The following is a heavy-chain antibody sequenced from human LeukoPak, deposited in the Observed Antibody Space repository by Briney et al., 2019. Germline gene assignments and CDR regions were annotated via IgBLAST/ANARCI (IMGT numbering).Heavy chain of an antibody. CDR1: GGTFSSYA. V-gene: IGHV1-69*05. Sequence: SVKVSCKASGGTFSSYAIIWVRQAPGQGLEWMGGIIPIFGTANYAQKFQGRVTITTDESTSTAYMELSSLRSEDTAVYYCARDREYCSSTSCSTYYYYYMDVWGKGTTVTVSS. CDR2: IIPIFGTA. CDR3: ARDREYCSSTSCSTYYYYYMDV. J-gene: IGHJ6*03. D-gene: IGHD2-2*01.